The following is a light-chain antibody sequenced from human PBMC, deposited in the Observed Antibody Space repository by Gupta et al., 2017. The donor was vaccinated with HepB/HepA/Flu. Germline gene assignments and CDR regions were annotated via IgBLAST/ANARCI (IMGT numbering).Light chain of an antibody. CDR3: QQYGSSPPFT. J-gene: IGKJ3*01. Sequence: EIVLTQSPGTLSLSPGERATLSCRASQSVSSSYLAWYQQKPGQAPRLLIYGASSRATGLPDRFSGSGSGTDFTLTISRLEPDDFAVYYCQQYGSSPPFTFGPGTKVDIK. CDR2: GAS. V-gene: IGKV3-20*01. CDR1: QSVSSSY.